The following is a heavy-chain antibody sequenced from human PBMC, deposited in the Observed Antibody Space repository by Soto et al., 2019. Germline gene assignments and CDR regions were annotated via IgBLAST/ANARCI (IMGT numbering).Heavy chain of an antibody. D-gene: IGHD6-13*01. CDR3: ARKGAAASYAHYYQDV. J-gene: IGHJ6*03. CDR1: GGSISPYY. CDR2: VYYSGNT. Sequence: QVQLQESGPGLVKPSETLSLTCTDSGGSISPYYWSCIQQPPGKGLAWIGYVYYSGNTNYNPSLDSRVTTSVDSSRNRLALNLTSATAADTAVYYCARKGAAASYAHYYQDVWGSRTAVTLS. V-gene: IGHV4-59*01.